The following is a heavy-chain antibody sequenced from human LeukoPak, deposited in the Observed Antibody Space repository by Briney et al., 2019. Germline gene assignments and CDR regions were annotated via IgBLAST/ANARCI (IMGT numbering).Heavy chain of an antibody. CDR1: GVSISSYY. CDR3: ARRAYDYYFDY. D-gene: IGHD3-16*01. CDR2: IYYSGST. J-gene: IGHJ4*02. Sequence: SETLSLTCTVSGVSISSYYWSWIRQPPGKGLEWIGYIYYSGSTNYNPSLKSRVTISVDTSKNQFSLKLSSVTAADTAVYYCARRAYDYYFDYWGQGTLVTVSS. V-gene: IGHV4-59*01.